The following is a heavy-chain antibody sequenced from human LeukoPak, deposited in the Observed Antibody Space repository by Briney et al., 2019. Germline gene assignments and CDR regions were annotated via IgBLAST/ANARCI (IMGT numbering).Heavy chain of an antibody. J-gene: IGHJ6*02. CDR1: GYTFTTYA. CDR2: INTNTGNP. V-gene: IGHV7-4-1*02. Sequence: ASVTVSCTASGYTFTTYAMNWVRQAPGQGLEWMGWINTNTGNPTYAQGFTGRFVFSLDTSVSTAYLQISSLKAEDTAVYYCARVGERSGPGGMDVWGQGTTVTVSS. CDR3: ARVGERSGPGGMDV. D-gene: IGHD5-12*01.